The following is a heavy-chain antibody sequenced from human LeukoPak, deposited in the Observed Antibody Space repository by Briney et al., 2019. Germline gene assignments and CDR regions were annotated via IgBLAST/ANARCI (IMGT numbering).Heavy chain of an antibody. V-gene: IGHV3-48*01. J-gene: IGHJ4*02. D-gene: IGHD3-22*01. CDR3: ARAPSDSSGWYFDY. CDR1: GFTFSSYS. Sequence: GGSLRLSCAASGFTFSSYSMNWVRQAPGKGLEWVSYISSSTTTIFYADSVKGRFTISRDNAKNSLYLHMNSLRVEDTAVYYCARAPSDSSGWYFDYWGQGTLVTVSS. CDR2: ISSSTTTI.